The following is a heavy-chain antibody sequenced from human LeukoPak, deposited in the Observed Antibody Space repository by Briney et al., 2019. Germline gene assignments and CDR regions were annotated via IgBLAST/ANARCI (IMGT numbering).Heavy chain of an antibody. Sequence: GGSLRLSCAGSKFTFSNYAMTWVRQAPGKGLEWVSTISSSGGSIFYSDSVKGRFTISRDNAKNSLFLQMNSLRAEDTAVYYCARHRDNSGTDYWGQGTLVTVSS. V-gene: IGHV3-23*01. CDR1: KFTFSNYA. CDR3: ARHRDNSGTDY. CDR2: ISSSGGSI. J-gene: IGHJ4*02. D-gene: IGHD3-22*01.